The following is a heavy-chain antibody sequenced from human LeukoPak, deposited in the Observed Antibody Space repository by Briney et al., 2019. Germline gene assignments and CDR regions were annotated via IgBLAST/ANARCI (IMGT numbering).Heavy chain of an antibody. CDR3: ARDPIAARIGGL. J-gene: IGHJ4*02. Sequence: PSETLSLTCTVSGYSISSDYYWGWIRQPPGKGLEWIGEVSPGGSTRYNPSLRSRVTISLDTSRRRFSLRLSSVTAADTAVYYCARDPIAARIGGLWGQGTLVTVSS. V-gene: IGHV4-38-2*02. CDR2: VSPGGST. CDR1: GYSISSDYY. D-gene: IGHD6-6*01.